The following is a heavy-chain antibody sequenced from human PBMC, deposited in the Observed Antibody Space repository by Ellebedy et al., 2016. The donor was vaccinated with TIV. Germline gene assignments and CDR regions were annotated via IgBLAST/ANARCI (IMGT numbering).Heavy chain of an antibody. V-gene: IGHV4-59*08. CDR2: IYNSVIT. Sequence: MPSETLSLTCTVSGGSISSNYWDWIRQPPGKGLEWIGYIYNSVITNYNPSLKSRVTMSVDTSKRQLSLKLRSVTAADTAVYFCARPSHGGIIHYWGQGSLVTVSS. CDR1: GGSISSNY. CDR3: ARPSHGGIIHY. J-gene: IGHJ4*02. D-gene: IGHD1-14*01.